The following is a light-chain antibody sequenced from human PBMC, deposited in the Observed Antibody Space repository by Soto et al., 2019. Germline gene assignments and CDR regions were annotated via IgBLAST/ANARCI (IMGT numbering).Light chain of an antibody. Sequence: QSVLTQPPSLSGAPGQRVTISCTGSSSNIGAGYDVHWYQQLPGTAPKLLIYGNINRPSGVPDRFSGSKSGTSASLAITGLQAEDEADYYCQSYDSSLSGVVFGGGTKVTVL. J-gene: IGLJ2*01. V-gene: IGLV1-40*01. CDR2: GNI. CDR1: SSNIGAGYD. CDR3: QSYDSSLSGVV.